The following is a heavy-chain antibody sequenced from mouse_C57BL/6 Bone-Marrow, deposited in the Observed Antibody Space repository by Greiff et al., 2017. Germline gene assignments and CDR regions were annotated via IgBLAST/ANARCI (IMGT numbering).Heavy chain of an antibody. CDR3: TRTGTWDWYFDV. CDR2: ISSGGDYL. Sequence: EVKLVESGEGLVKPGGSLKLSCAASGFTFRSYAMSWVRQTPEKRLEWVAYISSGGDYLYYADTVKGRFTISRDNARNTLYLQMSSLKSEDTAMYYCTRTGTWDWYFDVWGTGTTVTVSS. J-gene: IGHJ1*03. V-gene: IGHV5-9-1*02. CDR1: GFTFRSYA. D-gene: IGHD4-1*01.